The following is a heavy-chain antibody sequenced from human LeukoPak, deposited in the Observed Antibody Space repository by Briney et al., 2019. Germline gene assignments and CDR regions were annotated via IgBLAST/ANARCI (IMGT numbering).Heavy chain of an antibody. V-gene: IGHV3-11*04. CDR2: ISNSGDTI. Sequence: GGSLRLSCAASGLTSRFAFSDYYMSWIRQAPGKGLEWLSYISNSGDTIYYADSVRGRFTISRDNAKNSLYLQMNSLRVEDTATYYCVMTAGRASAIDHWGQGALVTVSS. D-gene: IGHD2-2*01. J-gene: IGHJ1*01. CDR3: VMTAGRASAIDH. CDR1: GLTSRFAFSDYY.